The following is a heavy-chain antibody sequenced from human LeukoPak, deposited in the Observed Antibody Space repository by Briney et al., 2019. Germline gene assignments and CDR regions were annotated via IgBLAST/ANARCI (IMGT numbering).Heavy chain of an antibody. D-gene: IGHD2-15*01. CDR3: ARGHDGVVGWFAP. CDR2: ISYSGST. J-gene: IGHJ5*02. V-gene: IGHV4-59*01. Sequence: SETVSLTCSVSGGSISNYYWIWILQPPGKGLEWIGHISYSGSTNYNPSLKSRVTISLDTSKNQFSLKVTSVTAADTAVYYCARGHDGVVGWFAPWGRGSLVTVSS. CDR1: GGSISNYY.